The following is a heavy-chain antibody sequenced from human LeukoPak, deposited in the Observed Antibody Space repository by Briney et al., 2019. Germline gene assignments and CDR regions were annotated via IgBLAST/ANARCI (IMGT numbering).Heavy chain of an antibody. CDR2: IYYSGST. CDR1: GGSISSGGYY. V-gene: IGHV4-31*03. D-gene: IGHD2-2*01. Sequence: PSETLSLTCTVSGGSISSGGYYWSWIRQHPGKGLEWIWYIYYSGSTYYNPSLQSRVTISVDTSKNQFSLKLSSVTAADTAVYYCARYCSSTSCQTNFDHWGQGTLVTVSS. CDR3: ARYCSSTSCQTNFDH. J-gene: IGHJ4*02.